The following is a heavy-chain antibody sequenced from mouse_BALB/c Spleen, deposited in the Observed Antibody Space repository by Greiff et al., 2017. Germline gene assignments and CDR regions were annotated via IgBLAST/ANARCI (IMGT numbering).Heavy chain of an antibody. CDR1: GYSITSGYY. CDR3: ARDGGTNWDVGNAMDY. V-gene: IGHV3-6*02. CDR2: ISYDGSN. J-gene: IGHJ4*01. D-gene: IGHD4-1*01. Sequence: EVKLQESGPGLVKPSQSLSLTCSVTGYSITSGYYWNWIRQFPGNKLEWMGYISYDGSNNYNPSLKNRISITRDTSKNQFFLKLNSVTTEDTATYYCARDGGTNWDVGNAMDYWGQGTSVTVSS.